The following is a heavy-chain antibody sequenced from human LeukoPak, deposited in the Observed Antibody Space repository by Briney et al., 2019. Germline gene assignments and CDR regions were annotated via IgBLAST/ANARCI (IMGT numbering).Heavy chain of an antibody. Sequence: PGGSLRLSCAASGFTFSSYAMSWVRQAPGKGLEWVSAISGSGGSTYYADSVKGRFTISRDNSKNTLYLQMNSLRAEDTAVYYCAKSLRPAGSPTMVFLYYYYYGMDVWGQGTTVTVSS. J-gene: IGHJ6*02. CDR3: AKSLRPAGSPTMVFLYYYYYGMDV. CDR2: ISGSGGST. D-gene: IGHD4/OR15-4a*01. V-gene: IGHV3-23*01. CDR1: GFTFSSYA.